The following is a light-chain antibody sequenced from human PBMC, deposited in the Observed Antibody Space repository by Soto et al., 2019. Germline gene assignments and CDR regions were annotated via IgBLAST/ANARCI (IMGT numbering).Light chain of an antibody. Sequence: QSVLTQPRSVSVSPGQSVAISCTGTSSDVGGYNHVSWYQQHPGKVPKLMIYDVSKRPSGVPDRFSGSKSGNTASLTISGLQAEDEADYYCCSYAGTYTFVFGTGTKVTVL. CDR2: DVS. CDR3: CSYAGTYTFV. V-gene: IGLV2-11*01. J-gene: IGLJ1*01. CDR1: SSDVGGYNH.